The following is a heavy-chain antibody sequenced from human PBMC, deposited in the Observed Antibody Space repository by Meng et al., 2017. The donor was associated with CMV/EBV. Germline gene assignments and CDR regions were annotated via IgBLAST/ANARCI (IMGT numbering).Heavy chain of an antibody. V-gene: IGHV4-30-4*08. CDR3: ARAAPDYYDSSGPPDY. D-gene: IGHD3-22*01. CDR2: IYYSGST. Sequence: VVPQGQGPGLGKPSQTLSLTCTGSGGSISSGDYYWSWIRQPPGKGLEWIGYIYYSGSTYYNPSLKSRVTISVDTSKNQFSLKLSSVTAADTAVYYCARAAPDYYDSSGPPDYWGQGTLVTVSS. J-gene: IGHJ4*02. CDR1: GGSISSGDYY.